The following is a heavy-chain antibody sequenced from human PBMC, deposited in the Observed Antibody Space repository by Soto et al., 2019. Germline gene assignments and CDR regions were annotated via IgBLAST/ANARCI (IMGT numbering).Heavy chain of an antibody. CDR3: ARDRGMGVRGVWYNWNYPGPYGMDV. J-gene: IGHJ6*02. CDR1: GFTFSSYS. D-gene: IGHD1-7*01. Sequence: GGSLRLSCAASGFTFSSYSMNWVRQAPGKGLEWVSSISSSSSYIYYADSVKGRFTISRDNAKNSLYLQMNSLRAEDTAVYYCARDRGMGVRGVWYNWNYPGPYGMDVWGQGTTVNVSS. V-gene: IGHV3-21*01. CDR2: ISSSSSYI.